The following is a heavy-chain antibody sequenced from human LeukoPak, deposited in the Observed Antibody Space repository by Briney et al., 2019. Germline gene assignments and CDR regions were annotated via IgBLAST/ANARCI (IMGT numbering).Heavy chain of an antibody. Sequence: PGGSLRLSCEASGFTFGRDWMSWVRQAPGKGLEWVATIKFDESETCYVDSVKGRFAVSRDNGQNSLFLQMSSLRVEDAALYFCAKWDFFGDYFTFDPRGQGVLVIVSS. J-gene: IGHJ5*02. D-gene: IGHD2/OR15-2a*01. CDR3: AKWDFFGDYFTFDP. CDR1: GFTFGRDW. V-gene: IGHV3-7*01. CDR2: IKFDESET.